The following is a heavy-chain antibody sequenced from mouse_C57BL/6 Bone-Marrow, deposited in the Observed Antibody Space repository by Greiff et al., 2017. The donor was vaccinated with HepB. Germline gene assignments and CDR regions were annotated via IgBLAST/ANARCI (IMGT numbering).Heavy chain of an antibody. CDR2: IWSGGST. CDR3: ARNCGYYGIAY. CDR1: GFSLTSYG. V-gene: IGHV2-2*01. Sequence: VQGVESGPGLVQPSQSLSITCTVSGFSLTSYGVHWVRQSPGKGLEWLGVIWSGGSTDYNAAYIYRLSISKDNSKSQVFFKMNSLQADDTSIYYCARNCGYYGIAYWGQGTLVTVSA. J-gene: IGHJ3*01. D-gene: IGHD2-3*01.